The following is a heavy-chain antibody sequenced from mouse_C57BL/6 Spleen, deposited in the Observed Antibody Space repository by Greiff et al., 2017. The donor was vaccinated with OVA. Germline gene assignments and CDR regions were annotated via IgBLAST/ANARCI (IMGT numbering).Heavy chain of an antibody. D-gene: IGHD1-1*01. CDR2: ISDGGSYT. J-gene: IGHJ2*01. Sequence: EVNVVESGGGLVKPGGSLKLSCAASGFTFSSYAMSWVRQTPEKRLEWVATISDGGSYTYYPDNVKGRFTISRDNAKNNLYLQMSHLKSEDTAMYYCARDEYYGSSPDYWGQGTTLTVSS. CDR1: GFTFSSYA. V-gene: IGHV5-4*01. CDR3: ARDEYYGSSPDY.